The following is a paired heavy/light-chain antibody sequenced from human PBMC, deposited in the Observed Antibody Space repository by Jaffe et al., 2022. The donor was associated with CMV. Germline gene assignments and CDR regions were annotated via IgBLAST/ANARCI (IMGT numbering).Heavy chain of an antibody. CDR2: ISWNSGSI. Sequence: EVQLVESGGGLVQPGRSLRLSCAASGFTFDDYAMHWVRQAPGKGLEWVSGISWNSGSIGYADSVKGRFTISRDNAKNSLYLQMNSLRAEDTALYYCAKGQNVDTAMVTSTDYFDYWGQGTLVTVSS. CDR3: AKGQNVDTAMVTSTDYFDY. CDR1: GFTFDDYA. J-gene: IGHJ4*02. V-gene: IGHV3-9*01. D-gene: IGHD5-18*01.
Light chain of an antibody. CDR3: QAWDSTGV. J-gene: IGLJ2*01. CDR2: QDS. CDR1: KLGDKY. Sequence: SYELTQPPSVSVSPGQTASITCSGDKLGDKYACWYQQKPGQSPVLVIYQDSKRPSGIPERFSGSNSGNTATLTISGTQAMDEADYYCQAWDSTGVFGGGTKLTVL. V-gene: IGLV3-1*01.